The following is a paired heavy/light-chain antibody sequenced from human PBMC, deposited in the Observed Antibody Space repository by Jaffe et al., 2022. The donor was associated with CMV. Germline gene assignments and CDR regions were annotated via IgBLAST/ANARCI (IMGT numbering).Heavy chain of an antibody. CDR2: IYPDDSDT. D-gene: IGHD6-6*01. CDR3: VRPPRGAARAFDS. V-gene: IGHV5-51*01. CDR1: GYSFNNHW. Sequence: EVQLEQSGAEVKKPGESLKISCKGSGYSFNNHWIGWVRQMPDKGLEWIGIIYPDDSDTRYNPSFQGQATISSDRAVNTAYLQLSSLKASDTAVYYCVRPPRGAARAFDSWGQGTLVTVSS. J-gene: IGHJ4*02.
Light chain of an antibody. CDR3: QQANTFPTFA. CDR1: QDIHGW. Sequence: DIQLTQSPPSVSASVGDRVTLTCRASQDIHGWLAWYQQRPGEAPKLLIYAASTLQSGVPPRFSGSGSGTDFTLTISGLQPEDFATYYCQQANTFPTFAFGPGTKVDVK. V-gene: IGKV1D-12*01. J-gene: IGKJ3*01. CDR2: AAS.